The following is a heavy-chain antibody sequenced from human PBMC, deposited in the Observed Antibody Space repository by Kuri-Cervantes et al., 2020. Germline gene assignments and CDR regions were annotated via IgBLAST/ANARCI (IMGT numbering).Heavy chain of an antibody. CDR2: IYHSGST. CDR3: ASSRLRRSRLDY. CDR1: DQSISTNYN. D-gene: IGHD5-12*01. V-gene: IGHV4-38-2*02. Sequence: GSLRLSCIVSDQSISTNYNWGWIRQPPGKGPEWIGSIYHSGSTYYNPSLKSRITISVDTSKNQFSLKLSSVTAADTAMYYCASSRLRRSRLDYWGQGTLVTVSS. J-gene: IGHJ4*02.